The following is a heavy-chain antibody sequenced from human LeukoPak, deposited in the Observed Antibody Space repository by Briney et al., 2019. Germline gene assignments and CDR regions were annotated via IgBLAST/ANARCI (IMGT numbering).Heavy chain of an antibody. CDR1: DGSISSYY. V-gene: IGHV4-59*01. CDR2: IYYSGST. D-gene: IGHD5-18*01. J-gene: IGHJ6*03. CDR3: ARSDTYYFYYMDV. Sequence: SETLSLTCTVSDGSISSYYWSWIRQPPGKGLEWIGYIYYSGSTNYNPSLKSRVTISVDTSKNQFSLKLSSVTAADTAVYFCARSDTYYFYYMDVWGKGTTVTVSS.